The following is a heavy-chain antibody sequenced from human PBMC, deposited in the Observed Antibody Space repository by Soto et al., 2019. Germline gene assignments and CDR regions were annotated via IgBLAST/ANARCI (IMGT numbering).Heavy chain of an antibody. D-gene: IGHD6-6*01. CDR2: ISNDENIK. V-gene: IGHV3-30*12. CDR1: GFNFGNFG. CDR3: ARGHRGVLDY. J-gene: IGHJ4*02. Sequence: QVQLVESGGGVVQPGGSLRLSCVASGFNFGNFGMHWVRQAPGKGLEWMPVISNDENIKQDSVGGRFAVARDNAKNALDLQLTSVRDEETAIYYGARGHRGVLDYWGQGTLVTVS.